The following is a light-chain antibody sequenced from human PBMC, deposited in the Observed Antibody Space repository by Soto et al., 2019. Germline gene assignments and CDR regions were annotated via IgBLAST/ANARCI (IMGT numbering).Light chain of an antibody. V-gene: IGKV3-15*01. Sequence: EIVLTQSPGTLSLXXXXXXXXXXXARQNVRKNLAWYQQKPGQAPRLLIYGASTRATGIPARFSGDGSGTEFTLTIDSLQSEDFVVYYCLQYDGWPLTFGQGTRLEIK. CDR3: LQYDGWPLT. CDR2: GAS. CDR1: QNVRKN. J-gene: IGKJ5*01.